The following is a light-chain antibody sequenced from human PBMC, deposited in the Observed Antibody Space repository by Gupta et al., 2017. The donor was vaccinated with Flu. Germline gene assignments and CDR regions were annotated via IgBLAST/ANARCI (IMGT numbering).Light chain of an antibody. V-gene: IGLV1-44*01. CDR1: SSGIGSAT. CDR3: ATWIDALGGPV. J-gene: IGLJ2*01. CDR2: ANN. Sequence: VLTLTVSVSATPGQSASLLCSGGSSGIGSATVDWYQQVPGLAPRLLIFANNQRPAGVPGRFSGSKSGTSASLTISGLQPEDEGDYYCATWIDALGGPVFGGGTKLVVL.